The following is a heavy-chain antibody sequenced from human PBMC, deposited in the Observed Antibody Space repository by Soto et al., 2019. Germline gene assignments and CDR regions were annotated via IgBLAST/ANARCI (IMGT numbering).Heavy chain of an antibody. D-gene: IGHD2-15*01. J-gene: IGHJ4*02. CDR1: GGSFSGYY. V-gene: IGHV4-34*01. Sequence: PSETLSLTCAVYGGSFSGYYWSWIRQPPGKGLEWIGEINHSGSTNYNPSLKSRVTISVDTSKNQFSLKLSSVTAEDTAVYYCARPLIGAAATGPFDYWGQGTLVTVSS. CDR3: ARPLIGAAATGPFDY. CDR2: INHSGST.